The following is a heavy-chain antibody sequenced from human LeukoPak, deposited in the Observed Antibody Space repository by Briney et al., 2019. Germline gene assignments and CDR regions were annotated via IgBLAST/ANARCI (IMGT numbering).Heavy chain of an antibody. CDR2: ISAYNGNT. CDR3: ARDHYYGSGSYYNLMDV. D-gene: IGHD3-10*01. Sequence: ASVTVSCKASGYTFTSYGISWVRQAPGQGLEWMGWISAYNGNTNYAQKLQGRVTMTTDTSTSTAYMELRSLRSDDTAVYYCARDHYYGSGSYYNLMDVWGQGTTVTVSS. J-gene: IGHJ6*02. V-gene: IGHV1-18*01. CDR1: GYTFTSYG.